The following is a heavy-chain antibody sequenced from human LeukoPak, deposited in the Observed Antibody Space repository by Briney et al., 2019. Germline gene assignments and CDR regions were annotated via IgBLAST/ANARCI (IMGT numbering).Heavy chain of an antibody. J-gene: IGHJ3*02. V-gene: IGHV4-39*07. CDR1: GGSISSSSYY. D-gene: IGHD3-22*01. Sequence: PSETLSLTCTVSGGSISSSSYYWGWIRQPPGKGLEWIGSIYYSGSTYYNPSLKSRVTISVDTSKNQFSLKLSSVTAADTAVYYCAREGRVIVVVTDAFDIWGQGTMVTVSS. CDR2: IYYSGST. CDR3: AREGRVIVVVTDAFDI.